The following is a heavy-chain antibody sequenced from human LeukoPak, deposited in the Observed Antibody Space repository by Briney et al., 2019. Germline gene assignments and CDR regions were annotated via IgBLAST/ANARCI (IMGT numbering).Heavy chain of an antibody. J-gene: IGHJ6*02. V-gene: IGHV1-18*01. Sequence: ASVKVSCKASGYTFTSYGISWVRQAPGQGLEWMGWISAYNGNTNYAQKLQGRVTMTRDTSTSTVYMELSSLRSEDTAVYYCARVPRSYGMDVWGQGTTVTVSS. CDR1: GYTFTSYG. CDR2: ISAYNGNT. CDR3: ARVPRSYGMDV.